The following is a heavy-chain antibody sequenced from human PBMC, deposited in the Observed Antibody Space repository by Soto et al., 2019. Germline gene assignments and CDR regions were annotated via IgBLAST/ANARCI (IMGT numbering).Heavy chain of an antibody. Sequence: GGSLRLSCAASGFTFRSYGMHWVRQAPGKGLEWVAVIWYDGSNKYYADSVKGRFTISRDNSKNTLYMQMNSLRAEDTAVYYCARYYSDSSGFNSWGQGTLVTVSS. D-gene: IGHD3-22*01. J-gene: IGHJ5*01. CDR2: IWYDGSNK. CDR3: ARYYSDSSGFNS. CDR1: GFTFRSYG. V-gene: IGHV3-33*01.